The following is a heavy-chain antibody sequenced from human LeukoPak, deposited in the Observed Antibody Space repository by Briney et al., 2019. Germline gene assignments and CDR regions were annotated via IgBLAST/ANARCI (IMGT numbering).Heavy chain of an antibody. CDR2: ISGSGGRS. D-gene: IGHD2-2*01. Sequence: QTGGSLRLSCEASGFYAMSWVRQAPGKGLEWVSAISGSGGRSYYADSVKGRFTISRDNSKNTLYLQMNSLRAEDTAVYYCARDDVVPAALWSYMDVWGKGTTVTVSS. V-gene: IGHV3-23*01. CDR1: GFYA. J-gene: IGHJ6*03. CDR3: ARDDVVPAALWSYMDV.